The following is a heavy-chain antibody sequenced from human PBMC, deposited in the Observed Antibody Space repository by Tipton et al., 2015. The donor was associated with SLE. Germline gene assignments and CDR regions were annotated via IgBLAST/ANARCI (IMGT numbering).Heavy chain of an antibody. CDR2: IYYSGSI. V-gene: IGHV4-28*02. J-gene: IGHJ5*02. CDR1: GYSISSSNW. Sequence: TLSLTCVVSGYSISSSNWWGWIRQPPGKGLEWIGYIYYSGSIYYNPSLKSRVTMSVDTSKNKFSLKLSSVTAADTAVYYCARGGAGYPAAFDPWGRGTLVTVSS. CDR3: ARGGAGYPAAFDP. D-gene: IGHD5-12*01.